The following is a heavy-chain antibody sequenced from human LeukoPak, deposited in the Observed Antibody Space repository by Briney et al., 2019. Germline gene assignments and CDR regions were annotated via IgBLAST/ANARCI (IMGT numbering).Heavy chain of an antibody. J-gene: IGHJ4*02. CDR2: IIPIFGSS. D-gene: IGHD3-22*01. CDR1: GGTFSSYA. V-gene: IGHV1-69*01. CDR3: ARMSEAMIVVVNPSNFDY. Sequence: GSSVKVSCKASGGTFSSYAISWVRQAPGQGLEWMGGIIPIFGSSNYAQKFQGRVTITADESTTTAYMELSSLRSEDTAVYYCARMSEAMIVVVNPSNFDYWGQGTLVTVSS.